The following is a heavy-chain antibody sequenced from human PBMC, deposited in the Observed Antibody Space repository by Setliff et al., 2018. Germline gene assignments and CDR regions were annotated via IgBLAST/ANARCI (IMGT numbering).Heavy chain of an antibody. J-gene: IGHJ6*03. CDR1: GDYPSSGSYY. Sequence: SETLSLTCTVSGDYPSSGSYYWGWIRQPPGKGLEWIGSIYYSGSTYYNPSLKSRVTISVDTSKNQFSLKLSSVTAADTAVYYCASNLRLVRSWVWYYYYYMDVWGKGTTVTVSS. CDR2: IYYSGST. D-gene: IGHD6-19*01. CDR3: ASNLRLVRSWVWYYYYYMDV. V-gene: IGHV4-39*01.